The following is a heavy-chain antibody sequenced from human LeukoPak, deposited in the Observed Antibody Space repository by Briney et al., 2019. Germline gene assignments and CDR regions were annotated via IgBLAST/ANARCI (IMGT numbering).Heavy chain of an antibody. V-gene: IGHV4-61*01. D-gene: IGHD2-2*01. CDR3: ASKPRDIVVVPAAMMDYYYGMDV. CDR2: IYYSGST. J-gene: IGHJ6*04. Sequence: SETLSLTCTVSGGSVSSGSYYWSWIRQPPGKGLEWIGYIYYSGSTNYNPSLKSRVTISVDTSKNQFSLKMSPVTAADTAVYYCASKPRDIVVVPAAMMDYYYGMDVWGKGTTVTVSS. CDR1: GGSVSSGSYY.